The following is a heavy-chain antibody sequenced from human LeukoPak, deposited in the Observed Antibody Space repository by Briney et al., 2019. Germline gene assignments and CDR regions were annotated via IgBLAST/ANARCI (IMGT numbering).Heavy chain of an antibody. V-gene: IGHV1-18*01. D-gene: IGHD3-22*01. Sequence: GASVKVSCKASGYTFTSYGISWVRQAPGQGLEWMGWISAYNGNTNYAQKFQGRVTITADESTSTAYMELSSLRSEDTAVYYCARVGYYDSSGYRPFDYWGQGTLVTVSS. CDR1: GYTFTSYG. J-gene: IGHJ4*02. CDR3: ARVGYYDSSGYRPFDY. CDR2: ISAYNGNT.